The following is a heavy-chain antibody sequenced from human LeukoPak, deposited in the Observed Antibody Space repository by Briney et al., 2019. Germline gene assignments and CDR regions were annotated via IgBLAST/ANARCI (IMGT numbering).Heavy chain of an antibody. J-gene: IGHJ3*02. CDR2: ISSSGST. V-gene: IGHV4-61*02. Sequence: SESLSLTCTVSGDSISSGDYYWSWIRQPAGKGLEWIGRISSSGSTNYNPSLKSRVTISVDTSKNQFSLKLSSVTAADTAVYFCARGPYSYDSSGAFDIWGQGTMVTVSS. CDR3: ARGPYSYDSSGAFDI. CDR1: GDSISSGDYY. D-gene: IGHD3-22*01.